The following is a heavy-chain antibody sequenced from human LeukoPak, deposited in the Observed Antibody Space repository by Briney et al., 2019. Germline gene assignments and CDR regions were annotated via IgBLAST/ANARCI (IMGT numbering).Heavy chain of an antibody. CDR2: MNPNSGNT. Sequence: VASVKVSCKASGYTFTSYDINWGRQATGQRLEWMGWMNPNSGNTGYAQKFQGRVTMTRNTSISTAYMELSSLRSEDTAVYYCARGRPYYDYVWGSYRLYYFDYWGQGTLVTVSS. V-gene: IGHV1-8*02. CDR1: GYTFTSYD. CDR3: ARGRPYYDYVWGSYRLYYFDY. J-gene: IGHJ4*02. D-gene: IGHD3-16*02.